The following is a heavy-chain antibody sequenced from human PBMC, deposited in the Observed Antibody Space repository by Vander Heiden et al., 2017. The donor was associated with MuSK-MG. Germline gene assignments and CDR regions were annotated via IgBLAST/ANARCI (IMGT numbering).Heavy chain of an antibody. J-gene: IGHJ4*02. Sequence: EVQLVESGGGVVRPGGPLRLSWAASGFTFDDYGMSWVHQAPGKGLEWVSGINWNGGSTGYADSVKGRFTISRDNAKNSLYLQMNSLRAEDTALYHCARRYCSSTSCSLDYWGQGTLVTVSS. CDR3: ARRYCSSTSCSLDY. V-gene: IGHV3-20*01. D-gene: IGHD2-2*01. CDR1: GFTFDDYG. CDR2: INWNGGST.